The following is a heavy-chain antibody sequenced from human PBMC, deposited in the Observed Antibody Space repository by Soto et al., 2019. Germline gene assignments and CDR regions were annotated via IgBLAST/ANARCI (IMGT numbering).Heavy chain of an antibody. J-gene: IGHJ4*02. CDR1: GGTFSTFG. Sequence: SVKVSCKASGGTFSTFGISWVRQAPGQGLEWIGGIIPFFGTARYSQKFEDRITITADESTNTVYMDLRSLTSEDTAIYYCAKSAPMDAGDKYYYDFWGQGALVTVSS. V-gene: IGHV1-69*13. CDR3: AKSAPMDAGDKYYYDF. D-gene: IGHD4-17*01. CDR2: IIPFFGTA.